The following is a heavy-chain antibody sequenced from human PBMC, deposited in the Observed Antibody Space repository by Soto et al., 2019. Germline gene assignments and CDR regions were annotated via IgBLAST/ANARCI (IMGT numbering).Heavy chain of an antibody. D-gene: IGHD3-3*01. Sequence: SVKVSCKASGGTFSSYAISWVRQAPGQGLEWMGGIIPISGTANYAQKFQGRVTITADESTSTAYMELSSLRSEDTAVYYCARSNETIFGVVRYYYGMDVWGQGTTVTVSS. CDR1: GGTFSSYA. CDR2: IIPISGTA. J-gene: IGHJ6*02. V-gene: IGHV1-69*13. CDR3: ARSNETIFGVVRYYYGMDV.